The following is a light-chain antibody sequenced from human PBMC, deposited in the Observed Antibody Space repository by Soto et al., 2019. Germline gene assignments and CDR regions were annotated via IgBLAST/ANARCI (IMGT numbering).Light chain of an antibody. CDR1: QAVSSR. CDR2: AAS. J-gene: IGKJ3*01. Sequence: DIHMTQSPSSVSASVGDRVTITCRASQAVSSRLAWYQQKPGKAPRLLIYAASNLHSGVPFRFSGSGSGTDFTLTVSSLQREDFATYYCQQGNSFPPTFGPGTKVEIK. CDR3: QQGNSFPPT. V-gene: IGKV1D-12*01.